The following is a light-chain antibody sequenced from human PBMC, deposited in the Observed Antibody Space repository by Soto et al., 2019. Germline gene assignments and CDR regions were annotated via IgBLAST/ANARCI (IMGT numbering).Light chain of an antibody. Sequence: QSALTQPASVSGSPGQSITISCTGTSSDVGAYNYVSWYQQHPGKAPKLMISGVSNRPSGVSNRFSGPKSGNTASLTISGLQADDEADYYCSSYTGSSTPWVFGGGTKVTVL. J-gene: IGLJ3*02. CDR3: SSYTGSSTPWV. V-gene: IGLV2-14*01. CDR2: GVS. CDR1: SSDVGAYNY.